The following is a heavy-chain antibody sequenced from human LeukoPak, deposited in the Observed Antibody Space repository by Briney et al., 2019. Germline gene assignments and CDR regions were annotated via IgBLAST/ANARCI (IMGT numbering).Heavy chain of an antibody. CDR3: AAGSYWNDKPLEN. D-gene: IGHD1-1*01. CDR1: GFTFDDYG. V-gene: IGHV3-20*01. Sequence: GGSLRLSCAASGFTFDDYGMSWVRQAPGKGLEWVSGINWNGGSTGYADSVKGRFTISRDNAKNSLYLQMNSLRAEDAASYHCAAGSYWNDKPLENWGQGTLVTVSS. CDR2: INWNGGST. J-gene: IGHJ4*02.